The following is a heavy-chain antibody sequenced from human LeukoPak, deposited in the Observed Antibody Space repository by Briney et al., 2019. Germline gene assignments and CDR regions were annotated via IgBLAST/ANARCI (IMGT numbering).Heavy chain of an antibody. CDR3: ARGYDILTGYYGKYNWFDP. Sequence: GGSLRLSCAASGFTFSIFEMNWVRPAPGRGREWVSYISSSGSTIYYADSVKGRITISRDNAKNSLYLQMNSLRAEDTAVYYCARGYDILTGYYGKYNWFDPWGQGTLVTVSS. V-gene: IGHV3-48*03. CDR1: GFTFSIFE. D-gene: IGHD3-9*01. CDR2: ISSSGSTI. J-gene: IGHJ5*02.